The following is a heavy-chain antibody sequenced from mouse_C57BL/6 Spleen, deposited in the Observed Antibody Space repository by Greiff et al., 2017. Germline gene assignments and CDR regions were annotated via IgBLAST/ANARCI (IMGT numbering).Heavy chain of an antibody. J-gene: IGHJ1*03. CDR3: TTDGGGNRDWYFDV. D-gene: IGHD2-1*01. CDR1: GFNIKDDY. Sequence: VQLKQSGAELVRPGASVKLSCTASGFNIKDDYMHWVKQRPEQGLEWIGWIDPENGDTEYASKFQGKATITADTSSNTAYLQLSSLTSEDTAVYYCTTDGGGNRDWYFDVWGTGTTVTVSS. CDR2: IDPENGDT. V-gene: IGHV14-4*01.